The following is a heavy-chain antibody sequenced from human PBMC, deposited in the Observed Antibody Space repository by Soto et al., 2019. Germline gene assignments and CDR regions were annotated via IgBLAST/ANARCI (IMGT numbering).Heavy chain of an antibody. D-gene: IGHD2-8*02. CDR3: TRSSTGYAFDI. CDR1: GGSISGYY. V-gene: IGHV4-59*01. CDR2: KYYSGRT. Sequence: SETLSLTWTVSGGSISGYYWSWIRQPPGKGLEWVGFKYYSGRTEYNPSLRGRVTISLDTSKIQFSLKLSSVTTADTAVYYCTRSSTGYAFDIWGQGTMVTVSS. J-gene: IGHJ3*02.